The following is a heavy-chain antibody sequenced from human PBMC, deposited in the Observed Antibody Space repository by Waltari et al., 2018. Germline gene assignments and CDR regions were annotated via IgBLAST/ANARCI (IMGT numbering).Heavy chain of an antibody. CDR3: ARVAGTALHRYYHYYMDL. CDR2: SYTVGTT. CDR1: GFSVSDNF. Sequence: EVEVVESGGGLMQPGGSLRLSCAASGFSVSDNFIIWVRQAPGKGLEWVSISYTVGTTYFAESVKGRFTISRDNSRNTVYLQMNSLRVEDTAVYFCARVAGTALHRYYHYYMDLWGKGTTVTVSS. J-gene: IGHJ6*03. V-gene: IGHV3-53*01. D-gene: IGHD2-15*01.